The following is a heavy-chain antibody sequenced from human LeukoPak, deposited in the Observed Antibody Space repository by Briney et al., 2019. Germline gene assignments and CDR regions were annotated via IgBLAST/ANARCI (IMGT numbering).Heavy chain of an antibody. J-gene: IGHJ5*02. Sequence: GGSLRLSCAASGFTFSSYWMLWVRQAPGKGLVWVSRINSDGSSISYADSVKGRFTIDRDNAKNKLYLRMSSLRAEDRAVCYCARSSGYRFDRWGQGTMVGVSS. CDR2: INSDGSSI. CDR1: GFTFSSYW. CDR3: ARSSGYRFDR. V-gene: IGHV3-74*01. D-gene: IGHD5-18*01.